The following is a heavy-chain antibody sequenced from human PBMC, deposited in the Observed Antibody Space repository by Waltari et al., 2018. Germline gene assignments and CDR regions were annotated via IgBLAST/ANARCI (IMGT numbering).Heavy chain of an antibody. CDR3: ATVTYYYGSGSYYFDY. J-gene: IGHJ4*02. D-gene: IGHD3-10*01. Sequence: QVQLVQSGAEVKKPGASVKVSCKVSGYTLTELSMHWVRQDPGKGLEWMGGFDPEDGETIYAQKFQGRVTMTEDTSTDTAYMELSSLRSEDTAVYYCATVTYYYGSGSYYFDYWGQGTLVTVSS. CDR2: FDPEDGET. CDR1: GYTLTELS. V-gene: IGHV1-24*01.